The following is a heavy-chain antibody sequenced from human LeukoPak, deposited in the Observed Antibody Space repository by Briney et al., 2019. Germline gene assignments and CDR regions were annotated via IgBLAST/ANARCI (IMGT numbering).Heavy chain of an antibody. CDR3: ARDGVPRGMDV. J-gene: IGHJ6*04. Sequence: SETLSLTCAVYGGCFSGYYWSWIRQPPGKGLEWIGEINHSGSTNYNPSLKSRVTISVDTSKNQFSLKLSSVTAADTAVYYCARDGVPRGMDVWGKGTTVTVSS. D-gene: IGHD5-24*01. CDR1: GGCFSGYY. CDR2: INHSGST. V-gene: IGHV4-34*01.